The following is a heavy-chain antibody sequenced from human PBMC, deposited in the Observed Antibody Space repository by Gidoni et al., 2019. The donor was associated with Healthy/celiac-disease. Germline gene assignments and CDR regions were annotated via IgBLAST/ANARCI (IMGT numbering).Heavy chain of an antibody. CDR1: GFPFSSYA. V-gene: IGHV3-23*01. D-gene: IGHD6-13*01. J-gene: IGHJ4*02. CDR3: AKDWYSLYYFDY. CDR2: ISGSGGST. Sequence: EVQLLESGGGLVQPGGSLRLSWAASGFPFSSYAMSRVRQAPGKGLEWVSAISGSGGSTYYADSVKGRFTISRDNSKNTLYLQMNSLRAEDTAVYYCAKDWYSLYYFDYWGQGTLVTVSS.